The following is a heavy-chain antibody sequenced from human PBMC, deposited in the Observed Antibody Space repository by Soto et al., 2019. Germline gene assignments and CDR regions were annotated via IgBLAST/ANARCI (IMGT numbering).Heavy chain of an antibody. CDR2: ISSTGVTT. D-gene: IGHD2-2*01. V-gene: IGHV3-23*01. J-gene: IGHJ6*02. CDR1: GFTFNYYD. CDR3: ADPVPVATHYDYCNMDV. Sequence: PGWSLRLSCVASGFTFNYYDMSWVRQAPGKGLEWVSTISSTGVTTYYADSVKGRFTISRDNFKNTLWLQMNSLRAEDTAVYYCADPVPVATHYDYCNMDVWGQGTTVTVSS.